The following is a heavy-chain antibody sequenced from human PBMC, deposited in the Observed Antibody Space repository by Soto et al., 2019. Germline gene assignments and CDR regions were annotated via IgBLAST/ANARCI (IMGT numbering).Heavy chain of an antibody. Sequence: PSETLSLTCTVSGGSISSYYWSWIRQPPGKGLEWIGYIYYSGSTNYNPSLKSRVTISVDTSKNQFSLKPSSVTAADTAVYYCARRYRSFFDYWGQGSLVIVSS. CDR3: ARRYRSFFDY. D-gene: IGHD6-6*01. CDR2: IYYSGST. J-gene: IGHJ4*02. CDR1: GGSISSYY. V-gene: IGHV4-59*08.